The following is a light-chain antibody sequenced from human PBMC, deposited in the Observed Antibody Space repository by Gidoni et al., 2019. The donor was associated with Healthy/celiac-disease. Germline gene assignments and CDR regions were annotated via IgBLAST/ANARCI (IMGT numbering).Light chain of an antibody. Sequence: QSLLSQPLSVSGAPGQRVTISCTGSSSNLGAGYDVHWSQQLPGTAPKHPFYGNSKRPSGVPERFSGSKSGTSASLAITGLQAEDEADYYCQSYDSSLSAYYVFGTGTKVTVL. J-gene: IGLJ1*01. V-gene: IGLV1-40*01. CDR2: GNS. CDR1: SSNLGAGYD. CDR3: QSYDSSLSAYYV.